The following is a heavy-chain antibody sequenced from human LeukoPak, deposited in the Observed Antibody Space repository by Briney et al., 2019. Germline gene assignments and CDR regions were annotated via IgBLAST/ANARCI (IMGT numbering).Heavy chain of an antibody. V-gene: IGHV4-34*01. CDR2: INHSGST. CDR3: ARSGSWTYYYGSRFDP. Sequence: SETLSLTCAVYGGSFSGYYWSWIRQPPGKGLEWIGEINHSGSTNYNPSLKSRVTISVDTSKNQFSLKLSSVTAADTAVYYCARSGSWTYYYGSRFDPWGQGTLVTVSS. J-gene: IGHJ5*02. CDR1: GGSFSGYY. D-gene: IGHD3-10*01.